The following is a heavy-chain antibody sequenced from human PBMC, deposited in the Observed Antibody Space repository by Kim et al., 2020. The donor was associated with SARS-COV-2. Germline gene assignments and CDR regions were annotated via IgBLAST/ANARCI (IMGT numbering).Heavy chain of an antibody. CDR2: IYPGDSDA. CDR1: GYGFTSYW. V-gene: IGHV5-51*01. CDR3: ARHDPAGGDFWSGYSLRYYGMDV. J-gene: IGHJ6*02. Sequence: GESLKISCKGSGYGFTSYWIGWVRQMPGKGLEWMGIIYPGDSDARYSPSFQGQVTISADKSISTAYLQWSSLKASDTAMYYCARHDPAGGDFWSGYSLRYYGMDVWGQGTTVTVSS. D-gene: IGHD3-3*01.